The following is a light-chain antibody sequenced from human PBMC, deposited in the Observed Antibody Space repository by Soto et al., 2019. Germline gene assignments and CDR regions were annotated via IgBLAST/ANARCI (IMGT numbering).Light chain of an antibody. Sequence: EIVLTQSPGTLSLSPGEGATLSCRASQSFGSSHLAWYQQKPGQAPRLLIYDASSRVTDIPDRFSGSGSGTDFTLPISRLEPDDFAVYYCQQYGGSPRTFGQGTKVEMK. CDR2: DAS. J-gene: IGKJ1*01. CDR1: QSFGSSH. V-gene: IGKV3-20*01. CDR3: QQYGGSPRT.